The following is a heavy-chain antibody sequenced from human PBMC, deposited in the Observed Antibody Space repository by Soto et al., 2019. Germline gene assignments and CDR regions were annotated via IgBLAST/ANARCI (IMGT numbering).Heavy chain of an antibody. J-gene: IGHJ4*02. CDR3: AHSTYGSGSYYKAPG. CDR1: GYTLTELS. V-gene: IGHV1-24*01. Sequence: ASVKVSCKVSGYTLTELSMHWVRQAPGKGLEWMGGFDPEDGETIYAQKFQGRVTMTEDTSTDTAYMELSSLRSEDTAVYYCAHSTYGSGSYYKAPGWGQGNLVTVSS. CDR2: FDPEDGET. D-gene: IGHD3-10*01.